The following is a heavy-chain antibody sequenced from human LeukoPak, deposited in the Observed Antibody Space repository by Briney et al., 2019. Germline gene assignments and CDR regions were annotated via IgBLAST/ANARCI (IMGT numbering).Heavy chain of an antibody. J-gene: IGHJ6*02. CDR1: GGSISSGGYS. D-gene: IGHD4-11*01. V-gene: IGHV4-30-2*01. CDR2: IYHSGST. CDR3: AGALQDYYYGMDV. Sequence: SETLSLTCAVSGGSISSGGYSWSWIRQPPGKGLEWIGYIYHSGSTYYNPSLKSRVTISVDRSKNQFSLKLSSVTAADTAVYYCAGALQDYYYGMDVWGQGTTVTVSS.